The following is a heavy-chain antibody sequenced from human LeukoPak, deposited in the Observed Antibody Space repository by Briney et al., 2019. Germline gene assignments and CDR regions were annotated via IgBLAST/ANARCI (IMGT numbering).Heavy chain of an antibody. Sequence: GGSLRLSCAASGFTFSSYAMSWVRQAPGKGREWVSAISGSGGSTYYADSVKGRFTISRDNSKNTLYLQMHSLRAEDTAVYYCAKDHIRLGSCEFDYWGQGTLVTVSS. V-gene: IGHV3-23*01. D-gene: IGHD1-26*01. CDR1: GFTFSSYA. CDR3: AKDHIRLGSCEFDY. CDR2: ISGSGGST. J-gene: IGHJ4*02.